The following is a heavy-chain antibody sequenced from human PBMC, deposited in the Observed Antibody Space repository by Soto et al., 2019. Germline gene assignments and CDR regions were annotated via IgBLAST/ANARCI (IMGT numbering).Heavy chain of an antibody. CDR1: GGSISSGGYY. Sequence: SETLSLTCTVSGGSISSGGYYWSWIRQHPGKGLEWIGYIYYSGSTYYNPSLKSRVTISVDTSKNQFSLKLSSVTAADTAVYYCAREDGSGGVYDYWGQGTLVTVSS. CDR2: IYYSGST. D-gene: IGHD3-10*01. CDR3: AREDGSGGVYDY. J-gene: IGHJ4*02. V-gene: IGHV4-31*03.